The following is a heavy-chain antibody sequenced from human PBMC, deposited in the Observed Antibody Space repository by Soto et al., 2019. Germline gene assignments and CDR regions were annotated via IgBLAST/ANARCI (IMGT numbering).Heavy chain of an antibody. V-gene: IGHV4-30-2*01. Sequence: TLSLTCAVSGGSISGGGFSWSWIRQPPGKGLEWIGYILHTGGTQYNPSLKSRVSMSVDKSKNQFSLKLSSVTAADPAVYYCARDSKSGSGYYYDYYYYGMDVWGQGTTVTVSS. CDR1: GGSISGGGFS. J-gene: IGHJ6*02. CDR3: ARDSKSGSGYYYDYYYYGMDV. D-gene: IGHD3-22*01. CDR2: ILHTGGT.